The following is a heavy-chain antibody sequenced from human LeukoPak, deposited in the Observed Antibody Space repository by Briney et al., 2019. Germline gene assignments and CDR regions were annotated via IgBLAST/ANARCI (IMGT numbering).Heavy chain of an antibody. CDR1: GFTFSSSE. V-gene: IGHV3-48*03. J-gene: IGHJ3*02. CDR2: ISSSGTTI. CDR3: ARETTYGDYFGAFDI. Sequence: GGSLRLSCAASGFTFSSSEMNWVRQAPGKGPEWVSYISSSGTTIYYADSVKGRFTISRDNAKNSLYLQMNSLRAEDTAVYYCARETTYGDYFGAFDIWGQGTVVTVSS. D-gene: IGHD4-17*01.